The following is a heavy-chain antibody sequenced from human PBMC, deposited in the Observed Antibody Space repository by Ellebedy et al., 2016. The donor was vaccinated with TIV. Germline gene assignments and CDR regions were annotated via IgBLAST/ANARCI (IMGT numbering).Heavy chain of an antibody. CDR3: ASDKITYFLDY. Sequence: AASVKVSCKASGYTFTSYYMHWVRQAPGQGLEWMGIINPSGGSTTYAQKFQGRVTMTGDTSTSTVYMELSSLRSEDTAVYYCASDKITYFLDYWGQGTLVTVSS. CDR1: GYTFTSYY. V-gene: IGHV1-46*01. J-gene: IGHJ4*02. CDR2: INPSGGST. D-gene: IGHD3-16*01.